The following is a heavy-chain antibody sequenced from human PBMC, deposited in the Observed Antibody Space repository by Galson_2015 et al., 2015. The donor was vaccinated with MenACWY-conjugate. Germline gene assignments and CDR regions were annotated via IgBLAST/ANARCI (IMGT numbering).Heavy chain of an antibody. CDR2: IYQSGTA. CDR1: GGSITTTNW. J-gene: IGHJ3*01. V-gene: IGHV4-4*02. Sequence: LSLTCTVSGGSITTTNWWSWVRQSPGKGLEWIGEIYQSGTANYNPSLMSRVTISLDKSKNQLSLKLTSMTAADTAIYYCARDFSPPTGVASPGSDVFELWGQGTKVTVSS. CDR3: ARDFSPPTGVASPGSDVFEL. D-gene: IGHD1-1*01.